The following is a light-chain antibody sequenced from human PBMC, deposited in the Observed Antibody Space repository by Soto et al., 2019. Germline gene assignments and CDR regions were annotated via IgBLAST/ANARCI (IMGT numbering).Light chain of an antibody. CDR2: GAS. V-gene: IGKV3-20*01. CDR1: QSITNN. CDR3: QQYGRSGT. Sequence: ELVMTQSPSTLSVYPGERATLSCRASQSITNNLAWYQQRPGQAPRLLIYGASNRATGIPDRFSGSGSGTDFTLTISRLEPEDFAVYYCQQYGRSGTFGQGTKVDIK. J-gene: IGKJ1*01.